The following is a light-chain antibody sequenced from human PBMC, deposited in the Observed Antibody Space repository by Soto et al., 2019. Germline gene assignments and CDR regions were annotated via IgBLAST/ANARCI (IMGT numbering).Light chain of an antibody. CDR1: TSDVGDDNL. Sequence: QSALTQPASVSGSPGQSITISCTGITSDVGDDNLVSWYQQYPGKVPKLIIYRGSNRPSGVSDRFSGSKSGNTASLAISGLQAEDEADYYCCSYCTGTTHVIFGGGTKVTVL. J-gene: IGLJ2*01. CDR3: CSYCTGTTHVI. V-gene: IGLV2-23*01. CDR2: RGS.